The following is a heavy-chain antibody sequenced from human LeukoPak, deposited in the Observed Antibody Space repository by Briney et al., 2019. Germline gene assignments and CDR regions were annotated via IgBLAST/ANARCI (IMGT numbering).Heavy chain of an antibody. CDR2: IIPIFGTA. V-gene: IGHV1-69*13. J-gene: IGHJ5*02. CDR1: GGTFSSYA. CDR3: AREGNSSSWYDRTDNWFDP. D-gene: IGHD6-13*01. Sequence: GASVKVSCKASGGTFSSYAISWVRQAPGQGLEWMGGIIPIFGTANYAQKFQGRVTITADESTSTAYMELSSLRSEDTAVYYCAREGNSSSWYDRTDNWFDPWGQGTLVTVSS.